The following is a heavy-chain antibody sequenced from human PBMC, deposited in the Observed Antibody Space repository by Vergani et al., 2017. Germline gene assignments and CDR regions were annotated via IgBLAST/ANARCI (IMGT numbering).Heavy chain of an antibody. CDR1: GFTFSDYY. CDR3: ARNGPRRYNGYVDS. J-gene: IGHJ4*02. V-gene: IGHV3-11*04. Sequence: QVQLVESGGGLVKHGGSLTLSCAASGFTFSDYYMTWIRPAAGKGLERVSYITSDDTIYYADSVKGRFTISRDNAKNSLYLQMNSLRVEDTAVYYCARNGPRRYNGYVDSWGQGTLVTVSS. D-gene: IGHD5-12*01. CDR2: ITSDDTI.